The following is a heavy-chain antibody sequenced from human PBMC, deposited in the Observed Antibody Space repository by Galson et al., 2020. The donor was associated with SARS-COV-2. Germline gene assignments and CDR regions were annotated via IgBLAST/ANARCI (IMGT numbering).Heavy chain of an antibody. Sequence: SETLSLTCAVSGYSISRGYFWGWIRQPPGKGLEWIGHIYHKGSTSYSPSLKSRITISLDTSKNQFSLKLSAVTAADTAVYYCARRGGSYSPCDAWGQGTLVTVSS. CDR2: IYHKGST. CDR3: ARRGGSYSPCDA. V-gene: IGHV4-38-2*01. CDR1: GYSISRGYF. D-gene: IGHD2-15*01. J-gene: IGHJ5*02.